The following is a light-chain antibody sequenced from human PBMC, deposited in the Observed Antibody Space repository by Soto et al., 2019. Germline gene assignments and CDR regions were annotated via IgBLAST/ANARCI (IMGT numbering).Light chain of an antibody. CDR3: AAWDASLNGYV. V-gene: IGLV1-44*01. Sequence: SLLTKPPSASGTPGQRGTISCSGSSSNIGSKTVNWYQQLPGTAPKLLIYSNYQRPSGVPDRFSGSKSGTSASLAISGLQSEDEADYYCAAWDASLNGYVFGTGTKVTVL. CDR2: SNY. CDR1: SSNIGSKT. J-gene: IGLJ1*01.